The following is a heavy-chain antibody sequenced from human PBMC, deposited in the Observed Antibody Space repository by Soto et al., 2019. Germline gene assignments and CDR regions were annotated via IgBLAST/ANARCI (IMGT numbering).Heavy chain of an antibody. CDR1: GGSFSGYY. Sequence: PSETLSLTCAVYGGSFSGYYWSWIRQPPGKGLEWIGEINHSGSTNYNPSLKSRVTISVDTSKNQFSLKLSSVTAADTAVYYCASAPEGYNWFDPWGQGTLVTVSS. CDR2: INHSGST. CDR3: ASAPEGYNWFDP. V-gene: IGHV4-34*01. J-gene: IGHJ5*02.